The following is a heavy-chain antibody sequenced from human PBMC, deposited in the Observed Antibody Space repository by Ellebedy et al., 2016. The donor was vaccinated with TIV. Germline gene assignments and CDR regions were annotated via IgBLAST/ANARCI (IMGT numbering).Heavy chain of an antibody. CDR3: ARVVRPGPIMITFGGVENWFDP. J-gene: IGHJ5*02. CDR1: GGSISSSSYY. V-gene: IGHV4-39*07. Sequence: SETLSLTXTVSGGSISSSSYYWGWIRQPPGKGLAWIGIIYYSGSTYYNPSLKSRVTISVDTSKNQFSLKLSSVTAADTAVYYCARVVRPGPIMITFGGVENWFDPWGQGTLVTVSS. CDR2: IYYSGST. D-gene: IGHD3-16*01.